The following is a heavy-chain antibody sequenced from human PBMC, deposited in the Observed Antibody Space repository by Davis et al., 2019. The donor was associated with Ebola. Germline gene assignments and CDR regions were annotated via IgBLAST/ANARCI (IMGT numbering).Heavy chain of an antibody. V-gene: IGHV1-69*04. J-gene: IGHJ6*02. CDR1: GYTFTSYG. CDR3: ARTVEMATILYYYYGMDV. Sequence: SVKVSCKASGYTFTSYGINWVRQAPGQGLEWMGRIIPILGIANYAQKFQGRVTITADKSTSTAYMELSSLRSEDTAVYYCARTVEMATILYYYYGMDVWGQGTTVTVSS. CDR2: IIPILGIA. D-gene: IGHD5-24*01.